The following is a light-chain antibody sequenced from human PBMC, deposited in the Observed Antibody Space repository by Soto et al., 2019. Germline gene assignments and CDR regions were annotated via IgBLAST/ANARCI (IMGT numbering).Light chain of an antibody. CDR1: QSISSY. Sequence: DIQMTQSPSSLSASVGDRFTMTCRASQSISSYLNWYQQKPGKAPKLLIYAASSLQSGVPSRFSGSGSGTDFTLTISSLQPEDFATYYCQQSYSTLTFGGGTKVDIK. CDR2: AAS. CDR3: QQSYSTLT. J-gene: IGKJ4*01. V-gene: IGKV1-39*01.